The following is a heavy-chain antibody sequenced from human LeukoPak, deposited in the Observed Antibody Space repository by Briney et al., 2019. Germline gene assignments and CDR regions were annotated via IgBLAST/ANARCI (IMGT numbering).Heavy chain of an antibody. CDR2: ISSGGRYV. CDR1: GFSFSTYS. J-gene: IGHJ4*02. D-gene: IGHD3-16*02. Sequence: GGSLRLSCAASGFSFSTYSMNWVRQAPGKGLEWVSSISSGGRYVYYADSVKGRFTISRDNAKNSLYLQMNSLRAEDTAVYYCARSGSLYASFDYWGQGTLVTVSS. CDR3: ARSGSLYASFDY. V-gene: IGHV3-21*04.